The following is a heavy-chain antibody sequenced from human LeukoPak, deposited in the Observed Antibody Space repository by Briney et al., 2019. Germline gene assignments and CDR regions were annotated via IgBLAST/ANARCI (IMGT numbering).Heavy chain of an antibody. V-gene: IGHV3-33*01. CDR3: ARDGDVSGRYSQFDN. CDR1: GFTSSHYG. CDR2: IWSDGNKK. D-gene: IGHD3-10*01. Sequence: PGGSLRLSCAASGFTSSHYGIHWVRQAPGKGLEWAAVIWSDGNKKYYADSVKGRFTISRDDSKDTVYLQMNSLTAEDTAVYYCARDGDVSGRYSQFDNWGQGTLVTVSS. J-gene: IGHJ4*02.